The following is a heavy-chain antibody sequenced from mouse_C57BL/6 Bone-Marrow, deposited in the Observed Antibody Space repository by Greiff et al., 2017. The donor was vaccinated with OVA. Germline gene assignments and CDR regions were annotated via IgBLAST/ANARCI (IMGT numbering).Heavy chain of an antibody. D-gene: IGHD1-1*01. CDR1: GYTFTSYW. V-gene: IGHV1-55*01. J-gene: IGHJ4*01. CDR3: ARDFITTVVDAMDY. Sequence: QVQLKQPGAELVKPGASVKMSCKASGYTFTSYWITWVKQRPGQGLEWIGDIYPGSGSTNYNEKFKSKATLTVDTYSSTAYMQLSSLTSEDSAVSYCARDFITTVVDAMDYWGQGTSVTVSS. CDR2: IYPGSGST.